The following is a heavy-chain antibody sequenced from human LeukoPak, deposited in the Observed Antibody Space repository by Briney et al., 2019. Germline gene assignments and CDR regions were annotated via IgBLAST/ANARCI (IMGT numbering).Heavy chain of an antibody. D-gene: IGHD3-10*01. CDR2: IDPSDSYI. CDR1: GYTFTNYW. J-gene: IGHJ5*02. V-gene: IGHV5-10-1*01. CDR3: ARPPTNYYGLGPFDP. Sequence: GESLRISCKASGYTFTNYWINWVRQMPGKGLAWTGRIDPSDSYIDYSPSFQGHVTLSVDKSTTTAYLQWSSLKASDTAMYYCARPPTNYYGLGPFDPWGQGTQVTVSS.